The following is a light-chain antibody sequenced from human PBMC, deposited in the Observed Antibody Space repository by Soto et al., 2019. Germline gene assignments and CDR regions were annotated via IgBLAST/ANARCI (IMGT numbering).Light chain of an antibody. J-gene: IGKJ2*01. V-gene: IGKV1-39*01. Sequence: DIQMTQSPSPLSASVGDRVTITCRASQSVSNYFNWFQHKPGRAPKLLIHTASTLRSGVPSRFSGGGSVADFTLTISSLQREDFATYYCQQSYTTPFTVGQGTELEIK. CDR1: QSVSNY. CDR3: QQSYTTPFT. CDR2: TAS.